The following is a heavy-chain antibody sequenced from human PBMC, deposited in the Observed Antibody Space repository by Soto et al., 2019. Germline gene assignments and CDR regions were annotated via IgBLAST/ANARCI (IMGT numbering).Heavy chain of an antibody. CDR2: YFQGGDA. CDR1: GASVSSGSYS. Sequence: ASETLSLTCAVTGASVSSGSYSWSWIRQPPGKGLEWIGFYFQGGDAYYNPSLESRVTISVDRSKNQFSLKLRSVTAADTAVYYCARPDYQSSGSYAFDIWGQGKTVT. D-gene: IGHD3-22*01. J-gene: IGHJ3*02. V-gene: IGHV4-30-2*01. CDR3: ARPDYQSSGSYAFDI.